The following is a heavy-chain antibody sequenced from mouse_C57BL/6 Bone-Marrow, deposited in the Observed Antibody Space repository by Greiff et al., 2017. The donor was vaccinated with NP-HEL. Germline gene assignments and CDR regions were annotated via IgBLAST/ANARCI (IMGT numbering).Heavy chain of an antibody. J-gene: IGHJ4*01. Sequence: EVQLQESGPGLVKPSQTVFLTCTVTGISITTGNYRWSWIRQFPGNKLEWIGYIYYSGTITYNPSLTSRTTITRDTPKNQFFLEMNSLTAEDTATYYCGRRFYCGNRGDYWGQGTSVTVSS. D-gene: IGHD2-1*01. CDR2: IYYSGTI. CDR1: GISITTGNYR. CDR3: GRRFYCGNRGDY. V-gene: IGHV3-5*01.